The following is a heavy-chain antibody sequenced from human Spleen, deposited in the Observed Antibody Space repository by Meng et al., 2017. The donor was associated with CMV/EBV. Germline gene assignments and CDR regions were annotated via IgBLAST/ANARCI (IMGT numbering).Heavy chain of an antibody. J-gene: IGHJ6*02. CDR2: IRYDGSNK. V-gene: IGHV3-30*02. D-gene: IGHD3-3*01. Sequence: GGSLRLSCAASGLTFSSYGMHWVRQAPGKGLEWVAFIRYDGSNKYYADSVKGRFTISRDNSKNTLYLQMNSLRAEDTAVYYCAKPGVERGHYYYGMDVWGQGTTVTVSS. CDR1: GLTFSSYG. CDR3: AKPGVERGHYYYGMDV.